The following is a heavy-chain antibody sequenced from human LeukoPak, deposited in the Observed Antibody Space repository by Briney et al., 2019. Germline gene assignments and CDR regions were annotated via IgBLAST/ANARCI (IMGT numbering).Heavy chain of an antibody. CDR2: INPNSGGT. Sequence: ASVKVSCKASGYTFTGYYMHWVRQAPGQGLEWMGWINPNSGGTNYAQKFQGRVTMTRDTSTSTAYMELSRLRSDDTAVYYCATLVGATTFSDYWGQGTLVTVSS. D-gene: IGHD1-26*01. V-gene: IGHV1-2*02. J-gene: IGHJ4*02. CDR1: GYTFTGYY. CDR3: ATLVGATTFSDY.